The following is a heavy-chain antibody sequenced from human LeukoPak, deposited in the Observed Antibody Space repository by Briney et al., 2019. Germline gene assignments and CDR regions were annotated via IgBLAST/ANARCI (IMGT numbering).Heavy chain of an antibody. J-gene: IGHJ4*02. D-gene: IGHD4-11*01. V-gene: IGHV1-46*01. Sequence: ASVKVSCKASGYTFTSYYVHWVRQAPGQGLEWLGIINPTGGSTTYAQKFQGRVTMTRDTSTSTAYMELSRLRSDDTAVYYCARASKDYWGQGTLVTVSS. CDR1: GYTFTSYY. CDR2: INPTGGST. CDR3: ARASKDY.